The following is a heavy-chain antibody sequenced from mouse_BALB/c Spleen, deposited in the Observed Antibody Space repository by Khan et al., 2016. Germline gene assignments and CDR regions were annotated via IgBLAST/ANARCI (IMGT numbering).Heavy chain of an antibody. V-gene: IGHV1-9*01. Sequence: QVQLKQSGAELMKPGASVKISCKATGYTFSNYWIEWVKQRPGHGLEWIGEILPRSGSTNFNANFKGKATFTADTSSNTAYMQLSSLTSEDSAVYYCARTDRRGYFDYWGQGSSLTVSS. CDR2: ILPRSGST. J-gene: IGHJ2*02. CDR3: ARTDRRGYFDY. CDR1: GYTFSNYW.